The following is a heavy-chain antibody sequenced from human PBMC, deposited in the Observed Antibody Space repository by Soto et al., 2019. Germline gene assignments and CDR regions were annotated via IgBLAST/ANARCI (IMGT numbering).Heavy chain of an antibody. CDR2: ITRIDDYV. CDR1: GFSLSSYT. Sequence: AQLVEFGGGLVKPGGSLRLSCAASGFSLSSYTVNWVRQAPGKGLEWVSCITRIDDYVYYSDSVEGRFTISRDNAKNSVYLQMNSLGVEDSAVYYCARMGISLNRGVSSGNPYGMDAWGPGTRVIVSS. D-gene: IGHD3-10*01. J-gene: IGHJ6*02. CDR3: ARMGISLNRGVSSGNPYGMDA. V-gene: IGHV3-21*05.